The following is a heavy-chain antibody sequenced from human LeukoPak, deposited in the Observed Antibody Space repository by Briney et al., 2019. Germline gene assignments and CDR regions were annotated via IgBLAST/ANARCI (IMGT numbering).Heavy chain of an antibody. D-gene: IGHD1-1*01. Sequence: GASVKVSCKASGYTFTSYYMHWVRQAPGQRLEWMGIINPSGGSTSYAQKFQGRVTMTRDTSTSTVYMELSSLRSEDTAVYYCARDLVQLERRGWFDPWGQGTLVTVSS. CDR1: GYTFTSYY. CDR3: ARDLVQLERRGWFDP. V-gene: IGHV1-46*01. J-gene: IGHJ5*02. CDR2: INPSGGST.